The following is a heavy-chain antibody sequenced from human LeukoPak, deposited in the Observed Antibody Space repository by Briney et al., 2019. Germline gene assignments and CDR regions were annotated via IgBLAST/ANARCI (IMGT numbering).Heavy chain of an antibody. CDR2: ISGSGGST. D-gene: IGHD6-19*01. CDR3: AKDHRGSTSGWFDFDY. J-gene: IGHJ4*02. Sequence: GGSLRLSCAASGFTFSSYAMSWVRQAPGKGLEWVSAISGSGGSTYYADSVKGRFTISRDNSRNTLYLQMSSLRAEDTAVYYCAKDHRGSTSGWFDFDYWGQGTLVTVSS. CDR1: GFTFSSYA. V-gene: IGHV3-23*01.